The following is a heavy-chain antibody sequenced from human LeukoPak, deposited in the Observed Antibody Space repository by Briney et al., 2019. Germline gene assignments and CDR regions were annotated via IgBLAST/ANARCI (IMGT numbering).Heavy chain of an antibody. J-gene: IGHJ6*03. CDR2: IYHNGST. CDR3: ARSRCSSTSCYPNYYYYYYMDV. CDR1: GYSISSGQY. D-gene: IGHD2-2*01. Sequence: SETLSLTCIVSGYSISSGQYWGWIRQSPGKGLQWLGYIYHNGSTYYNPSLKSRVTISVDRSKNQFSLKLSSVTAADTAVYYCARSRCSSTSCYPNYYYYYYMDVWGKGTTVTVSS. V-gene: IGHV4-38-2*02.